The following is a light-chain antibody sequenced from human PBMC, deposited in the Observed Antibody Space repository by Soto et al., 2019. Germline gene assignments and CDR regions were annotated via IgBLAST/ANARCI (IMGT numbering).Light chain of an antibody. Sequence: AIQMTQFPASLSASGGDRVTITCRASQGIRDELGWYQQKPGKAPKLLIYGASRVESGVPSRFSGSGSGTDFSLTIYSLRPEDSATYFCLQDYNYPRTFGQGTKLQIK. CDR3: LQDYNYPRT. CDR2: GAS. V-gene: IGKV1-6*01. CDR1: QGIRDE. J-gene: IGKJ2*01.